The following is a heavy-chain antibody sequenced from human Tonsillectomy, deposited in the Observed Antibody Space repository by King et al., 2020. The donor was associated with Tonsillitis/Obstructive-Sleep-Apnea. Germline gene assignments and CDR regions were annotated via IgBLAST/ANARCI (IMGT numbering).Heavy chain of an antibody. J-gene: IGHJ4*02. CDR2: INHSGDA. Sequence: HVQLQQWGAGLLKPSETLSLTCAVYGWAFSAYLLTWIRQPPGKGLEWIGEINHSGDANYHPSLKSRCNISRDTSKNQFSLKLNSVTAADAAVYYCASGYGTGTTYYFDYWAQGTLVTVSS. V-gene: IGHV4-34*01. CDR3: ASGYGTGTTYYFDY. CDR1: GWAFSAYL. D-gene: IGHD1-1*01.